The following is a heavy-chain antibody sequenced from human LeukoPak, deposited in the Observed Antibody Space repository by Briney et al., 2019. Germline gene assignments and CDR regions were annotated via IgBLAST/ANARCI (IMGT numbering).Heavy chain of an antibody. J-gene: IGHJ6*02. CDR1: GYTLTELS. D-gene: IGHD3-22*01. CDR2: FDPEDGET. CDR3: ARATPYDSSGYYYLYYYGMDV. V-gene: IGHV1-24*01. Sequence: ASVKASCKVSGYTLTELSMHWVRQAPGKGLEWMGGFDPEDGETIYAQKFQGRVTMTEDTSTSTAYMELRSLRSDDTAVYYCARATPYDSSGYYYLYYYGMDVWGQGTTVTVSS.